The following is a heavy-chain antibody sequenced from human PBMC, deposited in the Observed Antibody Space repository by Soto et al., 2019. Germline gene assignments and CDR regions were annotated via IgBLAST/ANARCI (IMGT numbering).Heavy chain of an antibody. CDR3: AHRREGDSSGWEGGGFDY. CDR1: GFSLSTSGVG. J-gene: IGHJ4*02. D-gene: IGHD6-19*01. V-gene: IGHV2-5*02. CDR2: IYWDDDK. Sequence: QITLKESGPTLVKPTQTLTLTCTFSGFSLSTSGVGVGWIRQPPGKALEYLALIYWDDDKRYSPSLKSRLTINKDTSKNQVVPTMTNLDPVDTAPNYCAHRREGDSSGWEGGGFDYWGQGTLVTVSS.